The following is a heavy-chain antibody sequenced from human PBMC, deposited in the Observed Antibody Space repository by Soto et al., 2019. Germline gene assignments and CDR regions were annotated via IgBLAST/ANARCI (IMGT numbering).Heavy chain of an antibody. CDR3: ARAATYDFWSGPLFDY. V-gene: IGHV4-31*03. CDR2: IYYSGST. Sequence: SETLSLTCTVSDGSISSGGYYWSWIRQHPGKGLEWIGYIYYSGSTYYNPSLKSRVTISVDTSKNQFSLKLSSVTAADTAVYYCARAATYDFWSGPLFDYWGQGTLVTVSS. D-gene: IGHD3-3*01. CDR1: DGSISSGGYY. J-gene: IGHJ4*02.